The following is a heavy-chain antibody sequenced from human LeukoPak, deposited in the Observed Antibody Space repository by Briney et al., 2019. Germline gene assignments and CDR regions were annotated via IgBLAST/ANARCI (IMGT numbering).Heavy chain of an antibody. V-gene: IGHV1-2*02. CDR3: ARVLFGVVTPFDY. J-gene: IGHJ4*02. CDR2: INPNSGGT. CDR1: GYTFTGYH. Sequence: ASVKVSCKASGYTFTGYHMHWVRQAPGQGLEWMGWINPNSGGTNYAQKFQGRVTMTRDTSISTAYMELSRLRSDDTAVYYCARVLFGVVTPFDYWGQGTLVTVSS. D-gene: IGHD3-3*01.